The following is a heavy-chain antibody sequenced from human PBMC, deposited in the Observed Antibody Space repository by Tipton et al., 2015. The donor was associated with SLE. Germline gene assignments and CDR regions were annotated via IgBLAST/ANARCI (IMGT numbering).Heavy chain of an antibody. V-gene: IGHV1-18*04. CDR2: ISAYNGNT. CDR3: ARDSLRARSGRFFFATIDAFDI. J-gene: IGHJ3*02. CDR1: GYTFTSYG. Sequence: QLVQSGAEVKKPGASVKVSCKASGYTFTSYGISWVRQAPGQGLEWMGWISAYNGNTNYAQKLQGRVTMTTDTSTSTAYMELRSLRSDDTAVYYCARDSLRARSGRFFFATIDAFDIWGQGTMVTVSS. D-gene: IGHD3-3*01.